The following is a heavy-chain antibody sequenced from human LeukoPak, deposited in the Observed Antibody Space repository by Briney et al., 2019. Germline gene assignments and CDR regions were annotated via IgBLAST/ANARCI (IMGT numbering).Heavy chain of an antibody. V-gene: IGHV1-2*02. Sequence: ASVKVSCKASGYTFTGYYMHWVRQAPGQGLEWMGWINPNSGGTNYAQKFQGRVTMTRDTSISTAYVELSRLRSDDTAVYYCVRDKAMVTSGYYYYGMDVRGQGTTVTVSS. J-gene: IGHJ6*02. CDR1: GYTFTGYY. D-gene: IGHD5-18*01. CDR2: INPNSGGT. CDR3: VRDKAMVTSGYYYYGMDV.